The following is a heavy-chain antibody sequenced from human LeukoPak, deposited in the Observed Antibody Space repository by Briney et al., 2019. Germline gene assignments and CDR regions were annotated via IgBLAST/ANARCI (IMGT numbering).Heavy chain of an antibody. CDR1: GFTLYPFW. Sequence: GGSLRLSCAASGFTLYPFWMRWVRQAPGKGPEWVANIKQDGGEKHYVDSVKGRFTISRDNVESSLYLQMNSLTAEDTAVYYCEKDNGGTGWVHWGQGTLVTVSS. J-gene: IGHJ4*02. V-gene: IGHV3-7*05. CDR3: EKDNGGTGWVH. CDR2: IKQDGGEK. D-gene: IGHD2-8*02.